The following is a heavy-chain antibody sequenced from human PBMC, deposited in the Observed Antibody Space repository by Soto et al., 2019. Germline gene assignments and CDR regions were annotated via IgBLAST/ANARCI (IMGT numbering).Heavy chain of an antibody. CDR2: ISYDGSNK. CDR1: GFTFSSYA. Sequence: QVQLVESGGGVVQPGRSLRLSCAASGFTFSSYAMHWVRQAPGKGLEWVAVISYDGSNKYYADSVKGRFTISRDNSKNTLYLQMNGLRAEDTAVYYCARYYLMVRGVMLGSHGMDVWGQGTTVTVSS. V-gene: IGHV3-30-3*01. D-gene: IGHD3-10*01. CDR3: ARYYLMVRGVMLGSHGMDV. J-gene: IGHJ6*02.